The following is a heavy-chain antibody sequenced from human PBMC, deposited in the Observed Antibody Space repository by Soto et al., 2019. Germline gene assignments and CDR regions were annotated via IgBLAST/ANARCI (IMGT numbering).Heavy chain of an antibody. J-gene: IGHJ6*02. CDR3: ARVRVYYYGSGSYLYRDGMDV. Sequence: SVKVSCKASGGTFSSYAISWVRQAPGQGLEWMGGIIPIFGTANYAQKFQGRVTITADESTSTAYMELSSLRSEDTAVYYCARVRVYYYGSGSYLYRDGMDVWGQGTTVTVSS. CDR1: GGTFSSYA. D-gene: IGHD3-10*01. V-gene: IGHV1-69*13. CDR2: IIPIFGTA.